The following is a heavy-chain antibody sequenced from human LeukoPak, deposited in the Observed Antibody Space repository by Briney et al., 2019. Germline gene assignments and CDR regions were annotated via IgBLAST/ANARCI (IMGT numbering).Heavy chain of an antibody. J-gene: IGHJ3*02. D-gene: IGHD5-18*01. CDR3: ARGGQGDGYSADEAFDI. CDR2: TYYRSKWYN. CDR1: GDSVSSNNS. Sequence: SQTLSLTCAISGDSVSSNNSWNWIRQSPSRGLEWLGRTYYRSKWYNDYVVSVKSRININPDTSKNQFSLHLNSVTPEDTAVYYCARGGQGDGYSADEAFDIWGQRTMVTVS. V-gene: IGHV6-1*01.